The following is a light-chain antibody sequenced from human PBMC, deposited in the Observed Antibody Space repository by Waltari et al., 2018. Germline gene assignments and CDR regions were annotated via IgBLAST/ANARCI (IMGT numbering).Light chain of an antibody. Sequence: QSVLTPPPSASGTPGQRVTISCSGSSSNIESNYVLWYQQFPGTAPKVLMFKNNQRPSGVSDRFSASKSGASASLAISGLRSDDEADYYCGTWDDSLSRPVFGGGTKLTVL. CDR2: KNN. V-gene: IGLV1-47*01. CDR3: GTWDDSLSRPV. CDR1: SSNIESNY. J-gene: IGLJ3*02.